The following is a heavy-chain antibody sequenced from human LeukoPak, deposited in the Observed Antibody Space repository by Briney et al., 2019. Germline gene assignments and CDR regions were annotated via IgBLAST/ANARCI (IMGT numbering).Heavy chain of an antibody. V-gene: IGHV3-23*01. J-gene: IGHJ5*02. D-gene: IGHD3-10*01. CDR3: ARGRGWFDP. CDR2: ISGSGGST. Sequence: GGSLRLSCAASGFTFSTYAMSWVRQAPGKGLEWVSAISGSGGSTFYADSVKGRSTISRDNSKNTLCLQMNSLRAEDTAVYYCARGRGWFDPWGQGTLVTVSS. CDR1: GFTFSTYA.